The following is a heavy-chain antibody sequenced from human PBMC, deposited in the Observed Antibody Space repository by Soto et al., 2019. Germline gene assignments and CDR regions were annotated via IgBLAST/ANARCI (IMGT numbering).Heavy chain of an antibody. CDR2: IIPIFGTA. Sequence: ASVKVSCKASGGTFSSYAISWVRQAPGQGLEWMGGIIPIFGTANYAQKFQGRVTITADESTSTAYMELSSLRSEDTAVYYCAFVDTAMPRTYYFDYWGQGTLVTVSS. V-gene: IGHV1-69*13. CDR3: AFVDTAMPRTYYFDY. J-gene: IGHJ4*02. D-gene: IGHD5-18*01. CDR1: GGTFSSYA.